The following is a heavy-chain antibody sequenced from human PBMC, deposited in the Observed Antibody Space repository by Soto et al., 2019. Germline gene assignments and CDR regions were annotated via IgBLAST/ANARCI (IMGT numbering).Heavy chain of an antibody. V-gene: IGHV5-10-1*01. J-gene: IGHJ4*02. D-gene: IGHD3-22*01. CDR3: ARQIYDSDTGPNFQYYFDS. Sequence: GALKISRKGSGYSLAGYWMTWVRQNPGKGLEWMGRIDPSDSQTYYSPSFRGHVTISVTKSITTVFLQWSSLRASDTAMYYCARQIYDSDTGPNFQYYFDSWGQGTPVTVSS. CDR2: IDPSDSQT. CDR1: GYSLAGYW.